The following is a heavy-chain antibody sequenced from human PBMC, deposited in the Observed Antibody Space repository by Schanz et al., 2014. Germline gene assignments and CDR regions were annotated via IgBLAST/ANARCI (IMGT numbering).Heavy chain of an antibody. V-gene: IGHV1-46*03. CDR1: GGTFSSYA. CDR2: VNPSVRGT. D-gene: IGHD3-22*01. Sequence: QLQLVQSGAEVKKPGSSVKVSCKASGGTFSSYAFSWVRQAPGQGLEWMGIVNPSVRGTHFAREFQGRVTVTSDTSTSTVYMELSGLRSEDTAVYYCAGAFDSSGYYFDYWGQGTLVTVSS. CDR3: AGAFDSSGYYFDY. J-gene: IGHJ4*02.